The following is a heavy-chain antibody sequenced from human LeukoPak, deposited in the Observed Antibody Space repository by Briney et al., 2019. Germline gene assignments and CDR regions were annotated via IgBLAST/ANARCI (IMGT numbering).Heavy chain of an antibody. CDR1: VLTFSADV. Sequence: GGSLRLSCAASVLTFSADVLSWGRETPGKGLEWLSVIRATVSVTYYADSVRGRFTISRDNSKNTLNLQMSSLRVQDTAVYYCAKDSQSVAFGIDDAFDLWGQGTIVTVSA. V-gene: IGHV3-23*01. D-gene: IGHD3-16*01. CDR2: IRATVSVT. CDR3: AKDSQSVAFGIDDAFDL. J-gene: IGHJ3*01.